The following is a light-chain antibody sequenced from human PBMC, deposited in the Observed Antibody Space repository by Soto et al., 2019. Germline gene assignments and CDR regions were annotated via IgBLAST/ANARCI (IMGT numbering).Light chain of an antibody. V-gene: IGLV2-14*01. J-gene: IGLJ3*02. CDR2: EVT. CDR1: SSDVGSYDY. Sequence: QSALTQPASVSGSRGQSITISCTGTSSDVGSYDYVSWYQQHPGKAPKLIIYEVTNRPSGVSNRFLGSKSDNTASLTISGLQSEDEADYYCSSYTTISTGVFGGGTKLTVL. CDR3: SSYTTISTGV.